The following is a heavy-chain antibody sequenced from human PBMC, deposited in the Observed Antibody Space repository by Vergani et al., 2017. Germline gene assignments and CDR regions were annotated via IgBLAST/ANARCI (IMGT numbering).Heavy chain of an antibody. J-gene: IGHJ4*02. V-gene: IGHV3-66*01. CDR3: AKLKVVVAATEDY. D-gene: IGHD2-15*01. Sequence: EVQLVESGGGLVQPGGSLRLSCAASGFTVSSNYMSWVRQAPGKGLEWVSVIYSGGNTYYADSVKGRFTISRDNSKNTLYLQMNSLRAEDTAVYYCAKLKVVVAATEDYWGQGTLVTVSS. CDR2: IYSGGNT. CDR1: GFTVSSNY.